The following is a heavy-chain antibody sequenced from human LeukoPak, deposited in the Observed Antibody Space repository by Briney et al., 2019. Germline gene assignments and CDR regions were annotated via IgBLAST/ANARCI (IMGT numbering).Heavy chain of an antibody. CDR3: AKDPHLGSSPNQYFDY. V-gene: IGHV3-30*02. Sequence: GGSLRLSCAASGFTFSTYGMYWVRQAPGKGLKWVAFIRYDGSNKYYADSVKGRFTISRDNSKNTLYLQMSSLRAEDTAVYYCAKDPHLGSSPNQYFDYWGQGTLVTVSS. J-gene: IGHJ4*02. CDR2: IRYDGSNK. CDR1: GFTFSTYG. D-gene: IGHD6-13*01.